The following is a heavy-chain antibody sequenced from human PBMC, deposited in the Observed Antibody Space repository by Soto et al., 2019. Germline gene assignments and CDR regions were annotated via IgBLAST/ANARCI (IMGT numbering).Heavy chain of an antibody. CDR1: GFTFSRYW. J-gene: IGHJ6*02. Sequence: GGSLRLSCAAYGFTFSRYWMSWVRQAPRKGLEWVTNIKQDGSEKYYVDSVKGRFTISRDNAKNSLYLQMNSLRAEDTAVYYCVRDCVYSSSWSCIVVWGQGTTGTVS. CDR2: IKQDGSEK. CDR3: VRDCVYSSSWSCIVV. V-gene: IGHV3-7*05. D-gene: IGHD6-13*01.